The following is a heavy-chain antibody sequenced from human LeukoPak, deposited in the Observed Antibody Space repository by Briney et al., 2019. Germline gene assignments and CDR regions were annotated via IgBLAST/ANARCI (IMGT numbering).Heavy chain of an antibody. Sequence: SETLSLTCTVSGGSISSYYWSWIRQPPGKGLEWIGYIYYSGSTNYNPSLKSRVTISVDTSKNQFSLKLSFVAAADTAVYYCARHRGEGSGSYLYYSNWFDPWGQGTLVTVSS. CDR3: ARHRGEGSGSYLYYSNWFDP. CDR1: GGSISSYY. D-gene: IGHD3-10*01. J-gene: IGHJ5*02. V-gene: IGHV4-59*08. CDR2: IYYSGST.